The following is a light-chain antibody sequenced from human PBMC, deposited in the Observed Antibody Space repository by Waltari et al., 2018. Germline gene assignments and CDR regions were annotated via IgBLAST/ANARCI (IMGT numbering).Light chain of an antibody. CDR2: GAS. J-gene: IGKJ4*01. V-gene: IGKV3-20*01. CDR3: QQYDISPLT. CDR1: QTVRTTY. Sequence: DIVLTQSPGTLSLSPVERATPSCRASQTVRTTYLAWYQQKPGQAPTLPIYGASSRATGIPDRFSGSGSGTDFSLTISSLEPEDFAVYYCQQYDISPLTFGGGTKVEIK.